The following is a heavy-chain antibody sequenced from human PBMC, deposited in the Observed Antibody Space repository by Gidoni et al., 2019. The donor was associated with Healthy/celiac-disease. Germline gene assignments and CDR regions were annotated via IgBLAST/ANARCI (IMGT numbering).Heavy chain of an antibody. CDR2: FDPEDGET. V-gene: IGHV1-24*01. Sequence: QVQLVQSGAEVKKPGASVKVSCKVSGYPLPELSMHWVRQAPGKGLEWMGGFDPEDGETIYAQKFQGRVTMTEDTSTDTAYMELSSLRSEDTAVYYCATGLIVGATTALRYWGQGTLVTVSS. D-gene: IGHD1-26*01. CDR1: GYPLPELS. CDR3: ATGLIVGATTALRY. J-gene: IGHJ4*02.